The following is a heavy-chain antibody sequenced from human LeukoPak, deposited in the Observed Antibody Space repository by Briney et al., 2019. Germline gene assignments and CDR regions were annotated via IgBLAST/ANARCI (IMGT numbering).Heavy chain of an antibody. CDR1: GFTFSSNW. CDR3: ARDPVVPAANDYYGMDV. V-gene: IGHV3-21*01. CDR2: ISSSSSYI. D-gene: IGHD2-2*01. J-gene: IGHJ6*02. Sequence: GGSLRLSCAASGFTFSSNWMHWVRQAPGKGLEWVSSISSSSSYIYYADSVKGRFTISRDNAKNSLYLQMNSLRAEDTAVYYCARDPVVPAANDYYGMDVWGQGTTVTVSS.